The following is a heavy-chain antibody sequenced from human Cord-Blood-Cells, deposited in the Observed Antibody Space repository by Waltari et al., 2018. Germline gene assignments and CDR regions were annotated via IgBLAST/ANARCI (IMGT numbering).Heavy chain of an antibody. CDR2: IYYSGST. CDR1: GGSVSSGSYY. CDR3: ARDQGDILTGYGDYYYYYMDV. Sequence: QVQLQESGPGLVKPSETLSLTCTVSGGSVSSGSYYWSWIRQPPGKGLEWIGYIYYSGSTNYNPSLKSRVTISVDTSKNQFSLKLSSVTAADTAVYYCARDQGDILTGYGDYYYYYMDVWGKGTTVTVPS. D-gene: IGHD3-9*01. V-gene: IGHV4-61*01. J-gene: IGHJ6*03.